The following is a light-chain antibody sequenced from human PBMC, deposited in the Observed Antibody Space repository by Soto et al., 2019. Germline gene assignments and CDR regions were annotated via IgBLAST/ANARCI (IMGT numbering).Light chain of an antibody. J-gene: IGKJ1*01. CDR2: DAS. CDR3: QQYGDSPVT. CDR1: QSVNSY. V-gene: IGKV3-20*01. Sequence: EIVMTQSPGTLSLSPGERATLSCRASQSVNSYLAWYQQKPGQAPRLLISDASDRATGIPDRFSGSGSGTDFTLTISRXVPEDFAVYYCQQYGDSPVTFGQGTKVDTK.